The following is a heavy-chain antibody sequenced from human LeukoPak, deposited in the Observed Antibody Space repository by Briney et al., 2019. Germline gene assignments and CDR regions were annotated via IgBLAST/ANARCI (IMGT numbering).Heavy chain of an antibody. CDR1: GYTFTTYD. J-gene: IGHJ4*02. CDR3: ARDSRDNYYDSSGYSY. D-gene: IGHD3-22*01. Sequence: GASVKVSCKASGYTFTTYDITWVRQAPGQGLEWMGWINPNSGGTNYAQKFQGRVTMTRDTSISTAYMELSRLRSDDTAVYYCARDSRDNYYDSSGYSYWGQGTLVTVSS. CDR2: INPNSGGT. V-gene: IGHV1-2*02.